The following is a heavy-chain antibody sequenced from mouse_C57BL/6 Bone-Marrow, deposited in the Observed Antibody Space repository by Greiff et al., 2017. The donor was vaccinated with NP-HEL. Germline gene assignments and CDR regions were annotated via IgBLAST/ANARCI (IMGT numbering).Heavy chain of an antibody. J-gene: IGHJ2*01. CDR2: ISSGSSTI. CDR3: ARPRRLALYY. CDR1: GFTFSDYG. Sequence: VQLKESGGGLVKPGGSLKLSCAASGFTFSDYGMHWVRQAPEKGLEWVAYISSGSSTIYYADTVKGRFTISRDKAKNTLFLQMTSLRSEYTAMYYCARPRRLALYYWGQGTTLTFSS. V-gene: IGHV5-17*01.